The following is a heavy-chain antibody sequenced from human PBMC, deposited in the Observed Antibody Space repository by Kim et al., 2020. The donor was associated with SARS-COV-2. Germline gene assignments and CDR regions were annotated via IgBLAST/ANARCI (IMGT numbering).Heavy chain of an antibody. V-gene: IGHV3-23*01. D-gene: IGHD4-17*01. CDR3: AKEVHQGYGDYRDAFDI. CDR1: GFTFSSYA. J-gene: IGHJ3*02. Sequence: GGSLRLSCAASGFTFSSYAMSWVRQAPGKGLEWVSAISGSGGSTYYADSVKGRFTISRDNSKNTLYLQMNSLRAEDTAVYYCAKEVHQGYGDYRDAFDIWGQGTMVTVSS. CDR2: ISGSGGST.